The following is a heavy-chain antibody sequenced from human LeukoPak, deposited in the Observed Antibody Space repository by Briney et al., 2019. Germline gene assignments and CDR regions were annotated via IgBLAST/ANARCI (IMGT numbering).Heavy chain of an antibody. CDR3: ARNMVRGVTDSFDI. Sequence: SETLSLTCTVSGVSVSSDNYYWSWIRQPPGRGLEGVVCVHYSGSTNYSPSVKSRVTISIDTSRNHFSLKLSSVTAADTAVYYCARNMVRGVTDSFDIWGQGTMVTVSS. J-gene: IGHJ3*02. V-gene: IGHV4-61*03. D-gene: IGHD3-10*01. CDR1: GVSVSSDNYY. CDR2: VHYSGST.